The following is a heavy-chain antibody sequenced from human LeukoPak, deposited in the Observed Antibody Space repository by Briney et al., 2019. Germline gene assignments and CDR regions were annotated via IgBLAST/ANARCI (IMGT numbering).Heavy chain of an antibody. J-gene: IGHJ4*02. V-gene: IGHV3-15*01. D-gene: IGHD6-25*01. CDR1: GFTFGDAW. CDR3: STAFTATGAAGYFDY. Sequence: GGSLRLSCAASGFTFGDAWMTWVRQAPGRRLEWVGRIQRKVDGGPTYFAAPVKGRFTISRDDSKNTLYLQMNSLKTEDTAVYYCSTAFTATGAAGYFDYWGQGALVTVSS. CDR2: IQRKVDGGPT.